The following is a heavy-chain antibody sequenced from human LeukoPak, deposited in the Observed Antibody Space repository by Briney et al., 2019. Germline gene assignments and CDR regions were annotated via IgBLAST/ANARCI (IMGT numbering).Heavy chain of an antibody. V-gene: IGHV3-48*02. CDR2: ISSSSSTI. Sequence: GGSLRLSCAAFGFTFNSYNMNWVRQAPGKGLEWVSYISSSSSTIYYADSVKGRFTISRDSAKTSLFPQMNSLRDEDTAVYYCARAYSSSSGRDAFDSWGLGTLVTVSS. D-gene: IGHD6-6*01. CDR3: ARAYSSSSGRDAFDS. CDR1: GFTFNSYN. J-gene: IGHJ3*02.